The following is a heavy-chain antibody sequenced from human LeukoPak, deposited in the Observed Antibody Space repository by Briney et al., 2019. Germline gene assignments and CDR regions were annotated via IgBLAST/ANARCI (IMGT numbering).Heavy chain of an antibody. CDR3: ACTAGY. CDR2: INHSGST. D-gene: IGHD2-8*01. Sequence: SETLSVTSAVYGGSFSGYYWNCIRQPPGKGLEWIGEINHSGSTNYNPSLKSRVTTSVDTSKNQFSLKLSSVTAADTAVYYCACTAGYWGQGTLVTVSS. J-gene: IGHJ4*02. CDR1: GGSFSGYY. V-gene: IGHV4-34*01.